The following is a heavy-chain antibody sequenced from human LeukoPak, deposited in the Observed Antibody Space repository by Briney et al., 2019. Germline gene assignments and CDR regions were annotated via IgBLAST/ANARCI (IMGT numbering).Heavy chain of an antibody. Sequence: SETLSLTCTVSAGSINSGGYFWTWVPQHPGEGLEWIGYIWNSGNSYYNPSLSSRVIISADSSESTFSLKLSSVTAADTAVYYCARYHCGSTYCPGVDFYGQGTLVTVSS. J-gene: IGHJ4*02. V-gene: IGHV4-31*03. CDR3: ARYHCGSTYCPGVDF. CDR1: AGSINSGGYF. D-gene: IGHD2-2*01. CDR2: IWNSGNS.